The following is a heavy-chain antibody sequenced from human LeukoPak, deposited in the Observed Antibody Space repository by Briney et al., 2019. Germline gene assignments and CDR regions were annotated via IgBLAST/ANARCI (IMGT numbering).Heavy chain of an antibody. V-gene: IGHV4-38-2*02. CDR2: IYHSGST. J-gene: IGHJ6*03. D-gene: IGHD3-16*02. CDR3: ARVGDYVWGSYRADYYYYMDV. Sequence: ASETLSLTCTVSGYSISSGYYWGWIRQPPGKGLEWIGSIYHSGSTYYNPSLKSRVTISVDTSKNQFSLKLSSVTAADTAVYYCARVGDYVWGSYRADYYYYMDVWGKGTTVTVSS. CDR1: GYSISSGYY.